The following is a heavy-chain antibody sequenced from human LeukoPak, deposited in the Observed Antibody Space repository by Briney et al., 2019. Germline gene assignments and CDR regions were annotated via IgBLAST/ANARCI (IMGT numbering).Heavy chain of an antibody. J-gene: IGHJ4*02. Sequence: SETLSLTCTVSDASISSYYWSWIRQPAGKGLEWIGRIYTSGSTTYNPSLKSRVTISVDTSKNQFSLKLTSVTAADTAVYYCARDRGDGYNSGYFEYWGQGTLVTVSS. V-gene: IGHV4-4*07. CDR3: ARDRGDGYNSGYFEY. CDR2: IYTSGST. CDR1: DASISSYY. D-gene: IGHD5-24*01.